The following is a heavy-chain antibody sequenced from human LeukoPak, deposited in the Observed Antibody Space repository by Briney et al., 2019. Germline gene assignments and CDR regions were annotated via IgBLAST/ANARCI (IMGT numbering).Heavy chain of an antibody. J-gene: IGHJ5*02. Sequence: SVKVSCKASGYTLIDYFVHWVRQAPGQGLEWMGRIIPIFGTANYAQKFQGRVTITTDESTSTAYMELSSLRSEDTAVYYCASIAAAGPNWFDPWGQGTLVTVSS. CDR1: GYTLIDYF. CDR3: ASIAAAGPNWFDP. D-gene: IGHD6-13*01. V-gene: IGHV1-69*05. CDR2: IIPIFGTA.